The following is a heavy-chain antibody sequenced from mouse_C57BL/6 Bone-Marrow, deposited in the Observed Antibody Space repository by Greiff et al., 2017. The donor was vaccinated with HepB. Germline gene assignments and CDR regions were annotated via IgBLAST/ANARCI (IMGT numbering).Heavy chain of an antibody. CDR2: IRNKANGYTT. CDR3: ARYIDGYPYYFDY. CDR1: GFTFTDYY. J-gene: IGHJ2*01. D-gene: IGHD2-3*01. Sequence: EVKLMESGGGLVQPGGSLSLSCAASGFTFTDYYMSWVRQPPGKALEWLGFIRNKANGYTTEYSASVKGRFTISRDNSQSILYLQMNALRAEDSATYYCARYIDGYPYYFDYWGQGTTLTVSS. V-gene: IGHV7-3*01.